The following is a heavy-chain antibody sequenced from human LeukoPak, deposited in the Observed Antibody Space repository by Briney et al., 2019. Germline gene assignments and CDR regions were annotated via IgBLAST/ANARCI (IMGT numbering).Heavy chain of an antibody. D-gene: IGHD4-17*01. J-gene: IGHJ5*02. CDR2: IIPIFGTA. Sequence: GASVKVSCKASGGTFSSYAISWVRQAPGQGLEWMGGIIPIFGTANYAQKFQGRVMITADESTSTAYMELSSLRSEDTAVYYCARNHDYGDYRLGFDPWGQGTLVTVSS. CDR1: GGTFSSYA. V-gene: IGHV1-69*13. CDR3: ARNHDYGDYRLGFDP.